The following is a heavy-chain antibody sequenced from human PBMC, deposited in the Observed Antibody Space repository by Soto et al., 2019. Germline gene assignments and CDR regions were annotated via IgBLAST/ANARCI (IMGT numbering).Heavy chain of an antibody. Sequence: QVQLVESGGGVVQPGRSLRLSCAASRFTFNTYGMHWVRQAPGKGLEWVAVIWDDGSDKYYADSVKGRFTVSRDNSKNTLYLEMSSLRAEDTAVYYCARDLEQLRAGMDVWGQGTTVTVSS. CDR2: IWDDGSDK. CDR3: ARDLEQLRAGMDV. J-gene: IGHJ6*01. D-gene: IGHD6-13*01. CDR1: RFTFNTYG. V-gene: IGHV3-33*01.